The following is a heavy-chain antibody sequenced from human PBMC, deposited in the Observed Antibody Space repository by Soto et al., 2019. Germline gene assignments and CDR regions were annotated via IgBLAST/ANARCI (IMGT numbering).Heavy chain of an antibody. D-gene: IGHD2-2*01. J-gene: IGHJ5*02. CDR1: GYTFTSYG. CDR3: ARSALYCSSTSCYSGWFDP. CDR2: ISAYNGNT. V-gene: IGHV1-18*01. Sequence: ASVKVSCKASGYTFTSYGISWVRQAPGQGLEWMGWISAYNGNTNHAQKLQGRVTMTTDTSTSTAYMELRSLRSDDTAVYYCARSALYCSSTSCYSGWFDPWGQGTLVTVSS.